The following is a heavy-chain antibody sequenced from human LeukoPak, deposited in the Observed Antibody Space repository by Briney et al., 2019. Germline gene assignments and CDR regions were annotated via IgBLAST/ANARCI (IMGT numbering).Heavy chain of an antibody. J-gene: IGHJ4*02. Sequence: SVKVSCKASGGTFSSHAISWVRQAPEQGLEWMGGIIPIFGTANYAQKFQGRVTITTDESTSTAYMELSSLRSEDTAVYYCARDAHYYDSSGYYTGLPSDYWGQGTLVTVSS. D-gene: IGHD3-22*01. CDR1: GGTFSSHA. CDR2: IIPIFGTA. V-gene: IGHV1-69*05. CDR3: ARDAHYYDSSGYYTGLPSDY.